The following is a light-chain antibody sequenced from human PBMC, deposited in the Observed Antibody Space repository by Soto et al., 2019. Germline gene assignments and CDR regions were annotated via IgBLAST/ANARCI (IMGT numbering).Light chain of an antibody. Sequence: QSALNQPASVSGSPGQSITISCTGTSSDVGSYNLVSWYQQHPGKAPKLMIYEGSKRPSGVSNRFSGSKSGNTASLIISGLQAEDEADYYCCSYAGSSTFAYVFGTGTKLTVL. CDR3: CSYAGSSTFAYV. V-gene: IGLV2-23*03. CDR1: SSDVGSYNL. CDR2: EGS. J-gene: IGLJ1*01.